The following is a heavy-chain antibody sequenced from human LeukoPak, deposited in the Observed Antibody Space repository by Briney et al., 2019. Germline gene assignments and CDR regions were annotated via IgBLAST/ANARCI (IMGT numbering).Heavy chain of an antibody. Sequence: SGGSLRLSCAASGFTVSSNFMSWVRQAPGKGLEWVSVIYSGGSTYYADSVKGRFTISRDNSKNTLYLQMNSLRAEDTAVYYCARLLYYYDSSGYYSYFDYWGQGTLVAVSS. CDR3: ARLLYYYDSSGYYSYFDY. D-gene: IGHD3-22*01. CDR1: GFTVSSNF. J-gene: IGHJ4*02. V-gene: IGHV3-66*04. CDR2: IYSGGST.